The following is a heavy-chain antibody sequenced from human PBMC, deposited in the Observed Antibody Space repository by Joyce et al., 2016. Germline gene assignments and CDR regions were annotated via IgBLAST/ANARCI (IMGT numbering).Heavy chain of an antibody. CDR2: ISNRGGRT. V-gene: IGHV3-23*01. D-gene: IGHD3/OR15-3a*01. CDR3: AKDGEDFWTGFIDY. CDR1: AFTFSSYA. Sequence: EVQLLESGGGLVQPGGSLRLSCAASAFTFSSYAMRWVRQAPGKGREWVSAISNRGGRTSYADSVKGRFTISRDNSKNTLYLQMNSLRAEDTAVYYCAKDGEDFWTGFIDYWGQGTLVTVSS. J-gene: IGHJ4*02.